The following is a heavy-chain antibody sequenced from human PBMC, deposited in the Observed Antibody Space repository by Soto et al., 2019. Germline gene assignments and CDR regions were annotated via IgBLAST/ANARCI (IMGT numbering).Heavy chain of an antibody. D-gene: IGHD1-26*01. CDR1: GFTFSSYW. J-gene: IGHJ4*02. V-gene: IGHV3-7*03. CDR3: ARGGIIVGARTLLY. CDR2: IKQDGSEK. Sequence: EVQLVESGGGLVQPGGSLRLSCAASGFTFSSYWMSWVRQAPGKGLEWVANIKQDGSEKYYVDSVKGRFTISRDNAKNSQYLQMNSLRAEDTAVYYCARGGIIVGARTLLYWGQGTLVTVSS.